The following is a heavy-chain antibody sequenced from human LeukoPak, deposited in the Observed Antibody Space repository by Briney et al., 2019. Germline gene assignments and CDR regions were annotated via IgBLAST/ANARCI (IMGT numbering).Heavy chain of an antibody. J-gene: IGHJ6*02. CDR2: TRNKANSYTT. Sequence: HPGGFLRLSCAASGFTFSDHYMDWVRQAPGKGLEWVGRTRNKANSYTTEYAASVKGRFTISRDDSKNSLYLQMNSLKTEDTAVYYCAVGATTYYYYGMDVWGQGTTVTVSS. CDR1: GFTFSDHY. V-gene: IGHV3-72*01. CDR3: AVGATTYYYYGMDV. D-gene: IGHD1-26*01.